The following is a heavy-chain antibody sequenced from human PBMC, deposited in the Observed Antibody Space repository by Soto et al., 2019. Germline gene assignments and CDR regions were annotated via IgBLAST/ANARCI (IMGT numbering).Heavy chain of an antibody. Sequence: QVQLVESGGGLVKPGGSLRLSCAASGFTFSDYYMSWIRQAPGKGLEWVSYISSSGSTIYYADSVKGRFTISRDNAKNSLDLQMNSLRAEDAAVYYCARLDGNFYDSSGYYYYYYGMDVWGQGTTVTVSS. CDR3: ARLDGNFYDSSGYYYYYYGMDV. V-gene: IGHV3-11*01. CDR2: ISSSGSTI. CDR1: GFTFSDYY. J-gene: IGHJ6*02. D-gene: IGHD3-22*01.